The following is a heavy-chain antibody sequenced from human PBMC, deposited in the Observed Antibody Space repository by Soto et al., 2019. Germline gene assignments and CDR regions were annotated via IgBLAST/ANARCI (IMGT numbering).Heavy chain of an antibody. CDR1: GFTFSCYW. CDR2: ISIDGSNT. Sequence: LRLSCAASGFTFSCYWMHWVRQPPGKGLVWVSRISIDGSNTIYADSVKGRFTISRDNARNTLYLQMNSLRAEDTAVYYCTRANNYGMDVWGQGTTVTVSS. J-gene: IGHJ6*02. V-gene: IGHV3-74*01. CDR3: TRANNYGMDV.